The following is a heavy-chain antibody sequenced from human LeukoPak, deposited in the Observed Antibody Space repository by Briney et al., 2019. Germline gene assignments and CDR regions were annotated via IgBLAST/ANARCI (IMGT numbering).Heavy chain of an antibody. J-gene: IGHJ5*02. CDR3: AREREPTITMVRGSVQILNWFDP. Sequence: PSETLSLICAVYGGSFCGYYWSWIRQPPGKGLEWIGEINHSGSTNYNPSLKSRVTISVDTSKNQFSLKLSSVTAADTAVYYCAREREPTITMVRGSVQILNWFDPWGQGTLVTVSS. V-gene: IGHV4-34*01. CDR1: GGSFCGYY. D-gene: IGHD3-10*01. CDR2: INHSGST.